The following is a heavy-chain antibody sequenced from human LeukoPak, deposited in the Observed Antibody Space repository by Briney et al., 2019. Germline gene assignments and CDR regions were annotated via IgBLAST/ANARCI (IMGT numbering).Heavy chain of an antibody. V-gene: IGHV1-8*01. CDR2: MNPNSGNT. Sequence: ASVKVSCKASGYTFTSYDINWVRQATGQGLEWMGWMNPNSGNTGYAQKFQGRVTMTEDTSTDTAYMELSSLRSEDTAVYYCATSYVLMVYATNYYGMDVWGQGTTVTVSS. CDR3: ATSYVLMVYATNYYGMDV. J-gene: IGHJ6*02. CDR1: GYTFTSYD. D-gene: IGHD2-8*01.